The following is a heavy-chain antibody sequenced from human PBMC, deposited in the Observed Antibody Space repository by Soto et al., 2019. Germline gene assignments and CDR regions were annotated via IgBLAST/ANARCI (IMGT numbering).Heavy chain of an antibody. CDR3: TTDPGRTVRGY. J-gene: IGHJ4*02. D-gene: IGHD3-10*01. CDR2: IRSKTDGGTT. Sequence: EVQLVESGGGLEKPGGSLRLSCAASGFTFSNAWMNWVRQTPGKGLEWVGHIRSKTDGGTTDYAAPVKGRFIVSRDDSKNTLYLQMNSWKTEDAAVYYCTTDPGRTVRGYWGQGTLVTVSS. CDR1: GFTFSNAW. V-gene: IGHV3-15*07.